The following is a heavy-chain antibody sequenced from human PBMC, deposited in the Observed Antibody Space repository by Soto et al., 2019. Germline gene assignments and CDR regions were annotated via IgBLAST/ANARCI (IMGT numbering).Heavy chain of an antibody. CDR3: TNRPSGGQLLNVDY. J-gene: IGHJ4*02. CDR1: RFTFSSYA. D-gene: IGHD2-2*01. Sequence: GESLKISCAASRFTFSSYAMNWVRQAPGKGLEWVSTISGSGGDTYYADSVKDRFTISRDNSKNTLYLQMNSLRAEDTAVYYCTNRPSGGQLLNVDYWGQGTLVTVSS. V-gene: IGHV3-23*01. CDR2: ISGSGGDT.